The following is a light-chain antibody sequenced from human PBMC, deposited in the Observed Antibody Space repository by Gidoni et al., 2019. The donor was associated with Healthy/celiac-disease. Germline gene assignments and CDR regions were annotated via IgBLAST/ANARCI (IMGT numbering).Light chain of an antibody. Sequence: EIVLTQSPGTLYLSPGERATLSCRASQSVSSSYLAWYQQKPGQAPRLLIYGASSRATGIPDRFSGSGSWTAFTLTISRLEPEDFAVYYCHQYGSSPDTFGPGTKVDIK. J-gene: IGKJ3*01. CDR1: QSVSSSY. CDR3: HQYGSSPDT. V-gene: IGKV3-20*01. CDR2: GAS.